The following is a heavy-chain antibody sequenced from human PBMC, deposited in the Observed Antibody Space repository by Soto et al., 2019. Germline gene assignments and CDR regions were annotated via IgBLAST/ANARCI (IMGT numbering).Heavy chain of an antibody. D-gene: IGHD6-19*01. CDR2: ISAYNGNT. CDR1: GYTFTSYG. Sequence: ASVKVSCKASGYTFTSYGISWVRQAPGQGLEWMGWISAYNGNTNYAQKLQGRVTMTTDTSTSTAYMELRSLRSDDTAVYYCARDGVAVASTGPYYYYGMDVWGQGTTVTVSS. V-gene: IGHV1-18*04. CDR3: ARDGVAVASTGPYYYYGMDV. J-gene: IGHJ6*02.